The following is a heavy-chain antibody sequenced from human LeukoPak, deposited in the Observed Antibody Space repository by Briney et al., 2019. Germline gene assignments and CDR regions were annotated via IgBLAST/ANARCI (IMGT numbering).Heavy chain of an antibody. Sequence: PGGSLRLSCAASGFTVSSNYMSWVRQAPGKGLEWVAFIRYDGSNKYYADSVKGRFTVSRDNSKNTLYLQMNSLRAEDTAVYYCAKDRGYSPVWGQGTLVTVSS. J-gene: IGHJ4*02. V-gene: IGHV3-30*02. CDR1: GFTVSSNY. D-gene: IGHD2-15*01. CDR2: IRYDGSNK. CDR3: AKDRGYSPV.